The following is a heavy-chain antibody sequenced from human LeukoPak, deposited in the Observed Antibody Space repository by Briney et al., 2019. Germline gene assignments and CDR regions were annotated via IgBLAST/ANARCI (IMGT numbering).Heavy chain of an antibody. CDR2: IYGDGTT. CDR1: GFTFSSYA. D-gene: IGHD3-3*01. CDR3: AKDHYWSIDY. V-gene: IGHV3-23*01. J-gene: IGHJ4*02. Sequence: GGSLRLSCAASGFTFSSYAMSWVRQAPGKGLEWVSLIYGDGTTYYADSLKGRFSISRDIAKNTLYLQMNSLRAEDTGVYYCAKDHYWSIDYWGRGTLVTVS.